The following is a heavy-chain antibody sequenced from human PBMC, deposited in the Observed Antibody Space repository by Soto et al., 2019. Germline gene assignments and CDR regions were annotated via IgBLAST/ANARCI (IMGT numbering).Heavy chain of an antibody. V-gene: IGHV1-69*01. CDR2: ITPIFGTA. D-gene: IGHD3-22*01. CDR1: GGTFSSYA. CDR3: ARDRVDYYDSSGYPGFGY. Sequence: QVQLVQSGAEVKKPGSSVKVSCKASGGTFSSYAISWVRQAPGQGLEWMGGITPIFGTANYAQKFQGRVTITADESTSTAYMELSSLRSEDTAVYYCARDRVDYYDSSGYPGFGYWGQGTLVTVSS. J-gene: IGHJ4*02.